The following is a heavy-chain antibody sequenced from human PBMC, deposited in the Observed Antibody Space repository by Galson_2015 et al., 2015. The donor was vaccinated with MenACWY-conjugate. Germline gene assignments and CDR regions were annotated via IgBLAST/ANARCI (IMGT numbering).Heavy chain of an antibody. CDR1: GFTVSSNY. Sequence: SLRLSCAASGFTVSSNYMSWVRQAPGKGLEWVSAISGSGGSTNYADSVKGRFTISRDNSKNTLYLQMNSLRAEDTAVYYCANSPVTGYDYWGQGTLVTVSS. CDR3: ANSPVTGYDY. CDR2: ISGSGGST. J-gene: IGHJ4*02. D-gene: IGHD4-23*01. V-gene: IGHV3-23*01.